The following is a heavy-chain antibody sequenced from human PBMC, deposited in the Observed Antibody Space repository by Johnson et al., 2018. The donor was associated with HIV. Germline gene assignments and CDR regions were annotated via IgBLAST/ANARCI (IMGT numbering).Heavy chain of an antibody. CDR2: IWYDGSNK. CDR3: AREDQNWYYDHAFDI. Sequence: VQLVESGGGLVKPGGSLRLSCAASGFTFSDYYMSWIRQAPGKGLEWVAVIWYDGSNKYYADSVKGRFTISRDNSKNTLYLQMNSLRAEDTAVYYCAREDQNWYYDHAFDIWGQGTMVTVSS. V-gene: IGHV3-33*08. CDR1: GFTFSDYY. J-gene: IGHJ3*02. D-gene: IGHD1-7*01.